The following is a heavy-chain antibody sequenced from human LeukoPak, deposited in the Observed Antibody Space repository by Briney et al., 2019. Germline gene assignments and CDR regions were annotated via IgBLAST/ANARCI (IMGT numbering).Heavy chain of an antibody. CDR2: IVGSSDRT. CDR3: ARGYSRAAFDI. J-gene: IGHJ3*02. CDR1: GFTLSSYA. Sequence: GGSLRLSCAASGFTLSSYAMSWARQAPGKGLEWVSAIVGSSDRTYYADSVKGRFTISRDTDKNSLLLQMNSLRAEDTALYYCARGYSRAAFDIWGQGTVVAVSS. D-gene: IGHD2-15*01. V-gene: IGHV3-23*01.